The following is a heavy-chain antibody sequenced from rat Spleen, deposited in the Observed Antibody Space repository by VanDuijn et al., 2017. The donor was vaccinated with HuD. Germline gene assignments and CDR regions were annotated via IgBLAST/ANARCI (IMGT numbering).Heavy chain of an antibody. D-gene: IGHD1-1*01. CDR3: ARSGFLTTAGFDY. CDR2: INAGSGGI. Sequence: QVQLQQSGAELAKPGSSVKISCKASGYTFTNYYVSWIKQTTGQGLEFIGYINAGSGGINYNEQFKGKATLTVDKSSSTAFMQLSSLTPDDSAVYYCARSGFLTTAGFDYWGHGVMVTVSS. J-gene: IGHJ2*01. V-gene: IGHV1-43*01. CDR1: GYTFTNYY.